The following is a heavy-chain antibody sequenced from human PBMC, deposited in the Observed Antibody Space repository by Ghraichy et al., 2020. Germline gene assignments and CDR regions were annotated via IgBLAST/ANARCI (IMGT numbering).Heavy chain of an antibody. D-gene: IGHD4-17*01. CDR3: AKTVSGVGYYFDY. CDR2: ISGSGGNT. CDR1: GFTFNNYA. V-gene: IGHV3-23*01. Sequence: GESLNISCAASGFTFNNYAVTWVRQAPGKGLEWVSAISGSGGNTYYADSVKGRFTISRDNSKNMLSLQMSSLRAEDTAVYYCAKTVSGVGYYFDYWGQGTLVTVSS. J-gene: IGHJ4*02.